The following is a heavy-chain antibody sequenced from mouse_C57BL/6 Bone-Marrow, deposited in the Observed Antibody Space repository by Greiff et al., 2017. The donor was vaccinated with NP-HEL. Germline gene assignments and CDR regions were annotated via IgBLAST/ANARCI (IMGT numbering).Heavy chain of an antibody. V-gene: IGHV1-69*02. D-gene: IGHD1-1*01. Sequence: QVQLQQPGAELVKPGASVKLSCKASGYTFTSYWMHWVKQRPGRGLEWIGVIDPSDSYTNYNQKFKGKATLTVDTSSSTAYMQLSSLTSEDSAVYYCERTDYYGSSYWYFDVWGTGTTVTVSS. CDR3: ERTDYYGSSYWYFDV. CDR2: IDPSDSYT. CDR1: GYTFTSYW. J-gene: IGHJ1*03.